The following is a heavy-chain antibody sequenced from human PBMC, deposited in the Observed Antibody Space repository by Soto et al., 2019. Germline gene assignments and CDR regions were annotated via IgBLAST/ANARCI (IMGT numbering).Heavy chain of an antibody. CDR3: ARGRYGDY. CDR1: GYTFTSYG. D-gene: IGHD1-1*01. J-gene: IGHJ4*02. CDR2: ISAHNGNT. V-gene: IGHV1-18*01. Sequence: QVNLLQSGAEVKKPGASVKVSCKASGYTFTSYGITWVRQAPGQGLEWRGWISAHNGNTDYAQKLQGRVIVTRDTSTSTAYMELRSLISDDTAVYYCARGRYGDYWGQGALVTVSS.